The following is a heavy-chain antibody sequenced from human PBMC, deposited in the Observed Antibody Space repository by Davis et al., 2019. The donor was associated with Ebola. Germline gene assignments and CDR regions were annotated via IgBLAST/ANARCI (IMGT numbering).Heavy chain of an antibody. CDR2: IHYTGTT. J-gene: IGHJ5*02. CDR1: GGFININY. D-gene: IGHD4-17*01. V-gene: IGHV4-59*01. Sequence: SETLSLTCTVSGGFININYWSWIRQPPGKGLEWIGYIHYTGTTAYNPSLESRVTISADTSTNQFSLKLSSVTAADTAVYYCARDHFGDYGWFDPWGQGTLVTVSS. CDR3: ARDHFGDYGWFDP.